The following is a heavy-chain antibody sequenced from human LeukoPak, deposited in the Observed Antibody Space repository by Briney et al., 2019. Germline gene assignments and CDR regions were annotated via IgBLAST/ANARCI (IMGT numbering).Heavy chain of an antibody. CDR1: GGSIASGGFS. CDR2: IYYSGST. V-gene: IGHV4-30-4*01. Sequence: SETLSLTCAVSGGSIASGGFSWNWIRQPPGKGLEWIGYIYYSGSTYYNPSLKSRVTISVDTSKNQFSLKLSSVTAADTAVYYCARDRVIQRASDIWGQGTMVTVSS. CDR3: ARDRVIQRASDI. D-gene: IGHD5-18*01. J-gene: IGHJ3*02.